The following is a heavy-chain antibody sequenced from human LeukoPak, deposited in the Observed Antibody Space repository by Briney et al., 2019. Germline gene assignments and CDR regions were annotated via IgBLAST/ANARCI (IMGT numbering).Heavy chain of an antibody. CDR1: GFAFKDAW. CDR2: IKKVTDGATT. Sequence: GGSLRLSCAASGFAFKDAWMNWVRQAPGKGLEWVGHIKKVTDGATTEYAAPVRGRFTISRDDSQNTLYLEMNSLKIEDTAIHYCSTNDALDIWGQGTKVTVSS. J-gene: IGHJ3*02. CDR3: STNDALDI. V-gene: IGHV3-15*01.